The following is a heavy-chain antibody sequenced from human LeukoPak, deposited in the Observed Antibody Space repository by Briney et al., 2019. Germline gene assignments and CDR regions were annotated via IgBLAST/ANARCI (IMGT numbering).Heavy chain of an antibody. J-gene: IGHJ4*03. CDR3: VREKSGGTYDY. D-gene: IGHD3-16*01. CDR1: GYTFTAYY. V-gene: IGHV1-46*01. CDR2: IRPGDTRT. Sequence: ASVKVSCKASGYTFTAYYIQWVRQAPGQGLEWMGTIRPGDTRTTYAQKFQGRVTMTWDMSTTTGYMELSSLRSEDTAVYYCVREKSGGTYDYWGEGTMVTVSS.